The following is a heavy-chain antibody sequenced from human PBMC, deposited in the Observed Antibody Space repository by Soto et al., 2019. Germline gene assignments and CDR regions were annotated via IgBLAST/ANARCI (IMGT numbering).Heavy chain of an antibody. CDR1: GGSVLSGGHY. V-gene: IGHV4-30-4*08. J-gene: IGHJ6*03. CDR2: IYYSGSA. CDR3: AGALYYYYYMDV. Sequence: SETLSLTCTVSGGSVLSGGHYWSWIRQHPGKGPEWIAYIYYSGSAYYNPSLQSRVTISVDTSKNQLSLNLNSVTAADTAVYYCAGALYYYYYMDVWGKGTTVTVSS.